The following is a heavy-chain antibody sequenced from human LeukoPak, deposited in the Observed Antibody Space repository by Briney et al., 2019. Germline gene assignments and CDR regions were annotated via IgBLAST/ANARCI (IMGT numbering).Heavy chain of an antibody. CDR2: ITDDEDT. Sequence: GGSLRLSCVASGFPFRSYAMTWVRQTPGKGLESVSVITDDEDTYYADSVKGRFTISRDNSQNTVFLQMDSLRVEDTAVYYCAKVDYWSPENYFDSWGQGTLVTVSS. CDR1: GFPFRSYA. CDR3: AKVDYWSPENYFDS. V-gene: IGHV3-23*01. D-gene: IGHD1-1*01. J-gene: IGHJ4*02.